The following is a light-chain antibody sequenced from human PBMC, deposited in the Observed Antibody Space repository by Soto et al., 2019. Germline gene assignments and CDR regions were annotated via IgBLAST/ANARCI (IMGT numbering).Light chain of an antibody. V-gene: IGLV2-11*01. J-gene: IGLJ3*02. CDR1: SSDVGGYNY. CDR3: CSYAGTYTWL. CDR2: DVS. Sequence: QSALTQPRSVSGSPGQSVTISCTGTSSDVGGYNYVSWYQQHPGKAPKLMIYDVSKRPSGVPDRFSGSKSGNTASLTISGLQAEDDADYYCCSYAGTYTWLFGGGTKLTVL.